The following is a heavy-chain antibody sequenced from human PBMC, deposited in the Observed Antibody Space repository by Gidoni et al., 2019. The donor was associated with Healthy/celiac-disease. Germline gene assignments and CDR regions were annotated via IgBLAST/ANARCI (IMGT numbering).Heavy chain of an antibody. CDR1: GFTFSSYG. Sequence: QVQLVESGGGVVQPGRSLRLSCAASGFTFSSYGMHWVRQAPGKGLEWVAVISYDGSNKYYADSVKGRFTISRDNSKNTLYLQMNSLRAEDTAVYYCAKGDSRDGYNLDFDYWGQGTLVTVSS. D-gene: IGHD5-12*01. V-gene: IGHV3-30*18. CDR3: AKGDSRDGYNLDFDY. J-gene: IGHJ4*02. CDR2: ISYDGSNK.